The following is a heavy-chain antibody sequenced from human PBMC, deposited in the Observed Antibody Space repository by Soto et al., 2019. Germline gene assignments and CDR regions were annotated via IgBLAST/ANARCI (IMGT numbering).Heavy chain of an antibody. CDR2: TYYRSKLYS. CDR1: VDSVSSNSAA. V-gene: IGHV6-1*01. J-gene: IGHJ6*02. CDR3: ARKSRGGMDV. Sequence: PSQTLSLTCAISVDSVSSNSAAWNLISQSPSRGLEWLGRTYYRSKLYSEYAVSVKSRIIINPDTSKNQFSLQLNSVTPEDTAVYLCARKSRGGMDVWGQGTTVTVSS.